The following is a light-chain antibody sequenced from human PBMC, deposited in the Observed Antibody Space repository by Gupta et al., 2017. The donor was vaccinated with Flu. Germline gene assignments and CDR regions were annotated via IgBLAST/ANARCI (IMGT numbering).Light chain of an antibody. CDR1: QGVSRD. V-gene: IGKV3-15*01. CDR3: QQYNNWPWT. Sequence: PPTLSVSPGEGVTLSCRASQGVSRDLAWYQQKPGQAPRLLFYIASTRATGIPARFSGSGSETDFTLTISSLQSEDCAVYYCQQYNNWPWTFGRGTKVELK. J-gene: IGKJ1*01. CDR2: IAS.